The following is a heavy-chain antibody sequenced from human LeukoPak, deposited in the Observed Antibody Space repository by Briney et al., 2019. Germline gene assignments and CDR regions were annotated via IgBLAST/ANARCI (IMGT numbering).Heavy chain of an antibody. D-gene: IGHD6-6*01. CDR1: GGTFSSYA. CDR3: AREGRIAARPFDY. CDR2: IIPIFGAA. V-gene: IGHV1-69*05. Sequence: SVKVSCKASGGTFSSYAISWVRQAPGQGLEWMGRIIPIFGAANYAQKFQGRVTITTDESTSTVYMELSSLRSEDTAVYYCAREGRIAARPFDYWGQGTLVTVSS. J-gene: IGHJ4*02.